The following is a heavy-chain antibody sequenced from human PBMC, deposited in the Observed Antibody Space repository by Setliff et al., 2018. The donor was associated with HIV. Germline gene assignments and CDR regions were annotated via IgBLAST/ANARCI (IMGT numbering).Heavy chain of an antibody. J-gene: IGHJ4*02. CDR2: IRQDGTDK. V-gene: IGHV3-7*01. CDR1: GYTFTGHY. CDR3: ARDWRSGYDLNFDY. D-gene: IGHD5-12*01. Sequence: SCKASGYTFTGHYLHWVRQAPGKGLEWVAKIRQDGTDKYYVDSVKGRFTISRDNAKNSPYLQMNSLRAEDTAIYYCARDWRSGYDLNFDYWGQGTLVTVSS.